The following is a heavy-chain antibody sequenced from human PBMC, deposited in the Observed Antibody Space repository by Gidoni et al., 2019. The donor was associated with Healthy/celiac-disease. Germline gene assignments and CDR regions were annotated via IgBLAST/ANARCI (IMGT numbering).Heavy chain of an antibody. J-gene: IGHJ4*02. CDR3: AGGIPLHY. D-gene: IGHD3-16*01. CDR1: GFTFDDYV. Sequence: EVQLVESGGGLVQPGRSLRLACAASGFTFDDYVMHWVRQAPGKGLEGVSGISWNSGSKGYADSVKGRFTISRDNAKNSLYLQMNSLRAEDTALYYCAGGIPLHYWGQGTLVTVSS. CDR2: ISWNSGSK. V-gene: IGHV3-9*01.